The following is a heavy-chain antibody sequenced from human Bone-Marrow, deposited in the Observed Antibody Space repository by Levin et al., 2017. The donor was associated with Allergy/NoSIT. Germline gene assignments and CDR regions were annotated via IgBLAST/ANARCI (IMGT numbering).Heavy chain of an antibody. CDR2: ISYDGSNK. Sequence: GESLKISCAASGFTFSSYGMHWVRQAPGKGLEWVAVISYDGSNKYYADSVKGRFTISRDNSKNTLYLQMNSLRAEDTAVYYCAKEDGRGYSYSESWGQGTLVTVSS. V-gene: IGHV3-30*18. CDR3: AKEDGRGYSYSES. J-gene: IGHJ5*02. D-gene: IGHD5-18*01. CDR1: GFTFSSYG.